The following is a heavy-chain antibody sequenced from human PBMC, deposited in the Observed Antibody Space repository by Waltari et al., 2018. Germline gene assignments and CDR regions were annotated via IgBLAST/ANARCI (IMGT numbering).Heavy chain of an antibody. D-gene: IGHD3-3*01. CDR3: ARDGGYYPFDY. CDR2: IYYSGST. CDR1: GFTFSSYW. J-gene: IGHJ4*02. V-gene: IGHV4-39*07. Sequence: VQLVESGGGLVQPGGSLRLSCAASGFTFSSYWMSWVRQAPGKGLEWIGSIYYSGSTYYNPSLKSRVTISVDTSKNQFSLKLSSVTAADTAVYYCARDGGYYPFDYWGQGTLVTVSS.